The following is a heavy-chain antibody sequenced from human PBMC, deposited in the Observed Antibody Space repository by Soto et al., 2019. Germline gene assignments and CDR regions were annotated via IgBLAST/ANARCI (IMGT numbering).Heavy chain of an antibody. J-gene: IGHJ5*02. CDR2: IYSDGTT. V-gene: IGHV4-4*07. D-gene: IGHD5-18*01. Sequence: SETLSLACIVSGGSISGYYWSWIRQPAGKELEWIGRIYSDGTTNYNPSLKGRGTMSVDTSKKQISLKLTSVTAADTAMYYCARDRGYRSGSFGSWGQGVLVTVSS. CDR1: GGSISGYY. CDR3: ARDRGYRSGSFGS.